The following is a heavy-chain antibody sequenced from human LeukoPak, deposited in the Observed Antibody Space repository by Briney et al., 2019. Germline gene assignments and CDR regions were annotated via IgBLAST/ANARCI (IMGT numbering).Heavy chain of an antibody. CDR3: ARLDGSWYKDY. J-gene: IGHJ4*02. Sequence: TGGSLRLSCAASGFTFSSYSMNWVRQALGKGLEWVSSISSSSSYIYYADSVKGRFTISRDNAKNSLYLQMNSLRAEDTAVYYCARLDGSWYKDYWGQGTLVTVSS. V-gene: IGHV3-21*01. D-gene: IGHD6-13*01. CDR1: GFTFSSYS. CDR2: ISSSSSYI.